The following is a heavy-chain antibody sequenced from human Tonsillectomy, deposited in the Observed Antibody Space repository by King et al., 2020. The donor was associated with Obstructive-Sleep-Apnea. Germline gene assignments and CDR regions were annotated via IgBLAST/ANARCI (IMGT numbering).Heavy chain of an antibody. CDR3: ARDDYDILTGYPVLGMDV. CDR1: GYTFTSYG. Sequence: QLVQSGAEVKKPGASVKVSCKASGYTFTSYGISWVRQAPGQGLEWMGWISAFNGKTNYAQILQGRVTMTTDPSTSTAYMELRSLRSDDTAVYYCARDDYDILTGYPVLGMDVWGQGTTVTVSS. V-gene: IGHV1-18*01. J-gene: IGHJ6*02. D-gene: IGHD3-9*01. CDR2: ISAFNGKT.